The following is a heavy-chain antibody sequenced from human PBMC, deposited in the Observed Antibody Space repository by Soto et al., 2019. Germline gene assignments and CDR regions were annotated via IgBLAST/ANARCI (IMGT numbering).Heavy chain of an antibody. Sequence: PSETLSLTCTVSGGSISSGDYYWGWIRQPPGKGLEWIGYIYYSGSTYYNPSLKSRVTISVDTSKNQFSLKLSSVTAADTAVYYCARSPKGTNFDYWGQGTLVTVSS. CDR3: ARSPKGTNFDY. V-gene: IGHV4-30-4*01. CDR1: GGSISSGDYY. D-gene: IGHD2-8*01. J-gene: IGHJ4*02. CDR2: IYYSGST.